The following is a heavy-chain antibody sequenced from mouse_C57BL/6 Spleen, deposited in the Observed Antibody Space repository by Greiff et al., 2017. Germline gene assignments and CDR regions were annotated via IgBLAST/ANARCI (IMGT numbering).Heavy chain of an antibody. CDR1: GYTFTSYW. J-gene: IGHJ2*01. CDR2: IDPSDSYT. Sequence: VKLQQPGAELVMPGASVKLSCKASGYTFTSYWMTWVKQRPGQGLEWIGEIDPSDSYTNYNQKFKGKSTLTVDKSSSTAYMQLSSLTSEDSAVYYCAIAYYGSSYGYWGQGTTLTVSS. V-gene: IGHV1-69*01. D-gene: IGHD1-1*01. CDR3: AIAYYGSSYGY.